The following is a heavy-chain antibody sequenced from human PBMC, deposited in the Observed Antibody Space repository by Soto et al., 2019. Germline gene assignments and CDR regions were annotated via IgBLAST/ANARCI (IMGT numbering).Heavy chain of an antibody. J-gene: IGHJ6*02. CDR1: GGTFSSYA. D-gene: IGHD6-13*01. V-gene: IGHV1-69*13. CDR3: ARSDSIAAAGIPYYYYGMDV. Sequence: GASVKVSCKASGGTFSSYAISWVRQAPGQGLEWMGGIIPIFGTANYAQKFQGRVTITADESTSTAYMELSSLRSEDTAVYYCARSDSIAAAGIPYYYYGMDVWGQGTTVTVSS. CDR2: IIPIFGTA.